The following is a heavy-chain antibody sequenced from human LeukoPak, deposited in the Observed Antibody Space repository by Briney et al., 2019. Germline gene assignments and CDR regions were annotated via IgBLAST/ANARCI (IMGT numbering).Heavy chain of an antibody. CDR2: ISSSSSYI. J-gene: IGHJ4*02. CDR1: GFTFSSYS. CDR3: ARDSSSSAGFDY. V-gene: IGHV3-21*01. Sequence: PGGSLRLSCAASGFTFSSYSMNWVRQAPGKGLEWVSSISSSSSYIYYADSVKGRFTISRDNAKNSLYLQKNSLRAEDTAVYYCARDSSSSAGFDYWGQGTLVTVSS. D-gene: IGHD6-6*01.